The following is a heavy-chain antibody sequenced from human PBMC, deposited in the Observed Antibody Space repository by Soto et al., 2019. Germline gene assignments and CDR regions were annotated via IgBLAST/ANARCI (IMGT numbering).Heavy chain of an antibody. CDR1: GGSISSYY. Sequence: SETLSLTCTVSGGSISSYYWSWIRQPPGKGLEWIGYMYYSGSTNYNPSLKSRVTISVDTSKNQFSLKLSSVTAADTAVYYCARVRLLGSGYYGMDVWGQGTTVTVSS. D-gene: IGHD2-15*01. V-gene: IGHV4-59*01. CDR3: ARVRLLGSGYYGMDV. J-gene: IGHJ6*02. CDR2: MYYSGST.